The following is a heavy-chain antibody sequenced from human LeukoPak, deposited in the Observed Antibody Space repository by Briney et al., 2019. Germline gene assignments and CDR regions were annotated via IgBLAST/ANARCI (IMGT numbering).Heavy chain of an antibody. CDR1: GFTFSNHW. Sequence: GGSLRLSCAASGFTFSNHWMHWVRQAPGKGLMWASRINRGGSRTDYADSVKGRFTISRDDAKNTLYLQLNSLRAEDTAVYFCARGGSDTAMAHDYWGQGTLVTVSS. CDR2: INRGGSRT. J-gene: IGHJ4*02. CDR3: ARGGSDTAMAHDY. V-gene: IGHV3-74*01. D-gene: IGHD5-18*01.